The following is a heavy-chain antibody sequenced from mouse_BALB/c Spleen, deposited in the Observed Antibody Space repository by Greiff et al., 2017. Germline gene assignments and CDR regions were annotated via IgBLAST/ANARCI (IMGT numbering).Heavy chain of an antibody. V-gene: IGHV5-12-1*01. D-gene: IGHD2-10*02. CDR3: AKYGNYGDVYYFDY. Sequence: EVMLVESGGGLVKPGGSLKLSCAASGFAFSSYDMSWVRQTPEKRLEWVAYISSGGGSTYYPDTVKGRFTISRDNAKNTLYLQMSSLKSEDTAMYYCAKYGNYGDVYYFDYWGQGTTLTVSS. CDR1: GFAFSSYD. CDR2: ISSGGGST. J-gene: IGHJ2*01.